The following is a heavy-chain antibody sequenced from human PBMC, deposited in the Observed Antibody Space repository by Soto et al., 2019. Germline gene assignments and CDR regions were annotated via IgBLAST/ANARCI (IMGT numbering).Heavy chain of an antibody. Sequence: QVQLQESGPGLLKPSETLSLTCTVSDDSSSNYKWSWIRQPPGRRLEWIGYIDSNGGTSYNPSLQSRFTISIDTSTKQFFRKLSSVTAADTAVYYCVRQGFGRLHGLVDVWGQGTTVTVSS. CDR3: VRQGFGRLHGLVDV. J-gene: IGHJ6*02. D-gene: IGHD3-10*01. CDR1: DDSSSNYK. CDR2: IDSNGGT. V-gene: IGHV4-59*08.